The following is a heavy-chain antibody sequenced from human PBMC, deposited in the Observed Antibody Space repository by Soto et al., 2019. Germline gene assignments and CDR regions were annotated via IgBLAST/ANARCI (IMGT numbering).Heavy chain of an antibody. D-gene: IGHD3-3*01. CDR2: ISAYNGNT. Sequence: ASVKVSCKASGYTFTSYGISWVRQAPGQGLEWMGWISAYNGNTNYARKLQGRVTMTTDTSTSTAYMELRSLRSDDTAVYYCARGITIFGVVIEHRVSYMDVWGKGTTVTVSS. J-gene: IGHJ6*03. CDR3: ARGITIFGVVIEHRVSYMDV. V-gene: IGHV1-18*01. CDR1: GYTFTSYG.